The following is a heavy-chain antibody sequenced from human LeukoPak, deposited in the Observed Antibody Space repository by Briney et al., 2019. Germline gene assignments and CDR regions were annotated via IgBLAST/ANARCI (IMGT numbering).Heavy chain of an antibody. CDR2: ISAYNGNT. J-gene: IGHJ3*02. D-gene: IGHD6-19*01. CDR1: GYTFTSYG. V-gene: IGHV1-18*04. Sequence: ASVKVSCKASGYTFTSYGISWVRQAPGQGLEWMGWISAYNGNTNYAQKLQGRVAMTTDTSASTAYMELRSLRSDDTAVYYCANQWLDEGDAFDIWGQGTMVTVSS. CDR3: ANQWLDEGDAFDI.